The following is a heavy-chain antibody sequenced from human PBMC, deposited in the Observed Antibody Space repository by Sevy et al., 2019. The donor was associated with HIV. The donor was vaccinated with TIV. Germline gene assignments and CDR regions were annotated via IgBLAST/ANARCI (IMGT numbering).Heavy chain of an antibody. CDR3: VKDTYFDFWSGYNNWFDP. J-gene: IGHJ5*02. D-gene: IGHD3-3*01. CDR2: ISWDSGRM. V-gene: IGHV3-9*01. Sequence: GGSLRLSCVASGFSFDDFAMHWVRQAPGKGLEWVSGISWDSGRMGYADSVKGRFTISRDNAKNSLYMEMNGLRVEDTALYYCVKDTYFDFWSGYNNWFDPWDQGSQVTVSS. CDR1: GFSFDDFA.